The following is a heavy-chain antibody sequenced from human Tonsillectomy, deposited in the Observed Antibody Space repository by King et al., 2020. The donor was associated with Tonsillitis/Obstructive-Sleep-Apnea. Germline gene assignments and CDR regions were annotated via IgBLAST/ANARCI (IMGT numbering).Heavy chain of an antibody. CDR2: ISGSGVST. CDR1: GFTFSSYA. Sequence: VQLVESGGGLVQPGGSLRLSCAASGFTFSSYAMSWVRQAPGKGLQWVSTISGSGVSTYYADSLRGRFTISRENSKNTLYLQINSLRAEDTAVYYCAKDRGTYYYSCFDSWGQGTLVTVSS. CDR3: AKDRGTYYYSCFDS. V-gene: IGHV3-23*04. J-gene: IGHJ4*02. D-gene: IGHD3-22*01.